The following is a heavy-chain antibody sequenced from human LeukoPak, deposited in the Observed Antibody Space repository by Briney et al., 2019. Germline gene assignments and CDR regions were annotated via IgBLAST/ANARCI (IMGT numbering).Heavy chain of an antibody. CDR2: ISGSGGST. CDR3: AQNGDRGAYCSGGTCYPYYYYYMDV. Sequence: GGSLRLSCAASGFTFSSYAMSWVRQAPAKGLEWVSAISGSGGSTYYADSVKGRFTISRDNSKNTLYLQMNSLRAEDTAIYYCAQNGDRGAYCSGGTCYPYYYYYMDVWGKGTTVTISS. J-gene: IGHJ6*03. CDR1: GFTFSSYA. D-gene: IGHD2-15*01. V-gene: IGHV3-23*01.